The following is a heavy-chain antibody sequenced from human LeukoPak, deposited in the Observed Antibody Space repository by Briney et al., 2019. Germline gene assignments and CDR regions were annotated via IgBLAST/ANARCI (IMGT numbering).Heavy chain of an antibody. CDR2: ISEFGSRT. D-gene: IGHD2-21*01. CDR1: GFTFRAFP. J-gene: IGHJ4*02. V-gene: IGHV3-64*01. CDR3: ARATKGDYDY. Sequence: AGGSLRLSCATSGFTFRAFPMHWVRQAPGKGLESVSAISEFGSRTYYANSVRGRFIISRDNSKSTLDLQMDSLRLEDMAVYYCARATKGDYDYWGQGTLVTVSS.